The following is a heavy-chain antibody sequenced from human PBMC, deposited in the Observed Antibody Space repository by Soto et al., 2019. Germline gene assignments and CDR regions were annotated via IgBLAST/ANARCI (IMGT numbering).Heavy chain of an antibody. J-gene: IGHJ5*02. D-gene: IGHD2-21*02. Sequence: PSETLSLTCTVSGGSISSGGYYWSWIRQHPGKGLEWIGYIYYSGSTYYNPSLKSRVTISVDTSKNQFSLKLSSVTAADTAVYYCARAEHIVVVTAISNWFDPWGQGTLVTVSS. CDR1: GGSISSGGYY. V-gene: IGHV4-31*03. CDR2: IYYSGST. CDR3: ARAEHIVVVTAISNWFDP.